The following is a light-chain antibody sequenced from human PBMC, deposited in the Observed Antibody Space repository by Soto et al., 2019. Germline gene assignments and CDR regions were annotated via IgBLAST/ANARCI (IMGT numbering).Light chain of an antibody. CDR1: QSISGW. J-gene: IGKJ1*01. CDR2: EAS. V-gene: IGKV1-5*03. CDR3: QQYNSYWT. Sequence: DIQMTQSPSTLSASVGDRVTITCRASQSISGWVAWYQPRPGKAPTLLIYEASILETGVPSRFSGSGSGAECALTISSLQPEDFATYYCQQYNSYWTCGQGTKVEI.